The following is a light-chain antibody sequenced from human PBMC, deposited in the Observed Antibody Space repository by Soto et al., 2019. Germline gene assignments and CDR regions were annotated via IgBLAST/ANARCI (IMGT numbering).Light chain of an antibody. Sequence: EIVLTQSPATLSLSPGERATLSCRASQSVSNYLAWYQQKPGQAPRLLIYGASNRATGIPARFTGSGSGTDFSLTSSSLEPEDFAVYYCHHRGEWPRTFGQGTKLEIK. CDR1: QSVSNY. V-gene: IGKV3-11*01. CDR3: HHRGEWPRT. CDR2: GAS. J-gene: IGKJ2*01.